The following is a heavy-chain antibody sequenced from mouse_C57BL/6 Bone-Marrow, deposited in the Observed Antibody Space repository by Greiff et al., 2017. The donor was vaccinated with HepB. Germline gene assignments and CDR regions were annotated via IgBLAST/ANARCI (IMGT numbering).Heavy chain of an antibody. Sequence: QVQLKESGAELVRPGASVKLSCKASGYTFTDYYINWVKQRPGQGLEWIARIYPGSGNTYYNEKFKGKATLTAEKSSSTAYMQLSSLTSEDSAVYFCAVRGYGSSHWYFDVWGTGTTVTVSS. J-gene: IGHJ1*03. V-gene: IGHV1-76*01. CDR1: GYTFTDYY. D-gene: IGHD1-1*01. CDR3: AVRGYGSSHWYFDV. CDR2: IYPGSGNT.